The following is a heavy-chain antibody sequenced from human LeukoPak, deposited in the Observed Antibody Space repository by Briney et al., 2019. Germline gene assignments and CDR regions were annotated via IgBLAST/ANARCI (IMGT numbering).Heavy chain of an antibody. Sequence: ASVKVSCKSSGYTSTSPDINWVRQATGRGLEWLGWMNPRDNTGYAQKFQGRVTLTRDKSINTAYMELSSLRSEDTAVYYCARYTQHYGFDIWGQGTMVTVSA. D-gene: IGHD3-3*02. CDR1: GYTSTSPD. J-gene: IGHJ3*02. V-gene: IGHV1-8*01. CDR3: ARYTQHYGFDI. CDR2: MNPRDNT.